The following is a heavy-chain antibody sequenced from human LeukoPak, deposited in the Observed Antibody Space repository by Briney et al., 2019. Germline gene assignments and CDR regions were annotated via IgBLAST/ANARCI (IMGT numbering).Heavy chain of an antibody. CDR1: GFTFSSYA. CDR3: ARDRGGTTVAGNDY. Sequence: GGSLRLSCAASGFTFSSYAMHWVRQAPGKGLEWVAVISYDGSNKYYADSVKGRFTISRDNSKNTLYLQMNSLRAEDTAVYYCARDRGGTTVAGNDYWGQGTLVTVSS. V-gene: IGHV3-30-3*01. CDR2: ISYDGSNK. J-gene: IGHJ4*02. D-gene: IGHD4-23*01.